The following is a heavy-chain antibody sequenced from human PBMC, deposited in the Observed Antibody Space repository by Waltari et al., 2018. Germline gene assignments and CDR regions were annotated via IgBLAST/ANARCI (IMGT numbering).Heavy chain of an antibody. CDR3: ARRAGGGYCSSTSCPGRGKAFDI. J-gene: IGHJ3*02. D-gene: IGHD2-2*01. Sequence: QVQLQESGPGLVRPSETLSPTCPVPGGPISSYYGSWTRQPPGRGRGGIGYIYYSGSTNYNPSLKSRVTISVDTSKNQFSLKLSSVTAADTAVYYCARRAGGGYCSSTSCPGRGKAFDIWGQGTMVTVSS. V-gene: IGHV4-59*08. CDR1: GGPISSYY. CDR2: IYYSGST.